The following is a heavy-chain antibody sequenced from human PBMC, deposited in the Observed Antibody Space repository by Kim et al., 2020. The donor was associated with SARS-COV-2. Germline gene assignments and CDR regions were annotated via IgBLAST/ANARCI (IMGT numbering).Heavy chain of an antibody. Sequence: GGSLRLSCAASGFFVSGNYMSWVRQSARKGLEWVAVIYIGGNTFYADSVKGRFTISRDNSKNTLYLQMSSLRAEDTAVYYCARTGTLGFGAETYSPPNSWGQGTLVTVSS. J-gene: IGHJ4*02. CDR1: GFFVSGNY. V-gene: IGHV3-66*01. CDR2: IYIGGNT. D-gene: IGHD3-10*01. CDR3: ARTGTLGFGAETYSPPNS.